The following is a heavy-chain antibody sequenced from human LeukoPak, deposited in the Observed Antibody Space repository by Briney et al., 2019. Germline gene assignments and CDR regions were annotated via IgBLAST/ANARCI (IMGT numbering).Heavy chain of an antibody. V-gene: IGHV1-46*01. J-gene: IGHJ4*02. CDR1: GYTFTSYY. CDR3: ARAGRRDGYNSPVDY. D-gene: IGHD5-24*01. Sequence: GASVKVSCKASGYTFTSYYMHWVRQAPGQGLEWMGIINPSGGSTGYAQKFQGRVTMTRDTSTSTVYMELSSLRSEDTAVYYCARAGRRDGYNSPVDYWGQGTLVTVSS. CDR2: INPSGGST.